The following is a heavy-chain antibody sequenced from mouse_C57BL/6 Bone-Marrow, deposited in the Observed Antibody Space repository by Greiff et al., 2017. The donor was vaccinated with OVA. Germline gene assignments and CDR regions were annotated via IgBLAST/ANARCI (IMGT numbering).Heavy chain of an antibody. CDR2: INPNNGGT. Sequence: EVQLQQSGPELVKPGASVKISCKASGYTFTDYYMNWVKQSHGKSLEWIGDINPNNGGTSYNQKFKGKATLTVDKSSSTAYMELRSLTSEDSAVYYCARGRSTMVTTGGFAYWGQGTLVTVSA. J-gene: IGHJ3*01. D-gene: IGHD2-2*01. CDR3: ARGRSTMVTTGGFAY. CDR1: GYTFTDYY. V-gene: IGHV1-26*01.